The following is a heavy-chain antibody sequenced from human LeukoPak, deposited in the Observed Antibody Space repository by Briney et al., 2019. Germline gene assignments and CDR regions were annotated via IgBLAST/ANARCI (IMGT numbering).Heavy chain of an antibody. CDR3: AGGSSTTSYYFDY. D-gene: IGHD6-13*01. CDR2: ISSTSSYI. V-gene: IGHV3-21*01. Sequence: GGSLRLSCAASEFTFSSYRMNWVRQAPGKGLEWVPSISSTSSYIYYADSVKGRFTISRDNAKNSLFLQMNSLRAEDTAVYYCAGGSSTTSYYFDYWGQGTLVTVSS. J-gene: IGHJ4*02. CDR1: EFTFSSYR.